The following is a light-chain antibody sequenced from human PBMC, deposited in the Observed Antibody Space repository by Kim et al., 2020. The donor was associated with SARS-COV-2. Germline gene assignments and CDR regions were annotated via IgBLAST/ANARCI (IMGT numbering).Light chain of an antibody. J-gene: IGKJ1*01. Sequence: EIVLTQSPATLSLSPGERATLSCRASQSVSSYLAWYQQKPGQAPRLLLSDASNRATGIPARFSGSGSGTDFTLTISSLEPEDFAVYYCQQRSSWPRTFGQGTKVDIK. CDR3: QQRSSWPRT. CDR2: DAS. V-gene: IGKV3-11*01. CDR1: QSVSSY.